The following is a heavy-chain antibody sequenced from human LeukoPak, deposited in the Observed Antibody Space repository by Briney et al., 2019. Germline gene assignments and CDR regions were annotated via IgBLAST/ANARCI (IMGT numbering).Heavy chain of an antibody. J-gene: IGHJ3*01. Sequence: SQTLSLTCTVSGGSITSGNYYWTWIRQPPGKGLEWFGRIYTTGYTTYNPSLKSRASIPVATSENQFSLNLRSLTPATTPGIFCARGPIARHVFDCWGQGTMVIVSS. CDR2: IYTTGYT. D-gene: IGHD3-16*02. CDR3: ARGPIARHVFDC. V-gene: IGHV4-61*02. CDR1: GGSITSGNYY.